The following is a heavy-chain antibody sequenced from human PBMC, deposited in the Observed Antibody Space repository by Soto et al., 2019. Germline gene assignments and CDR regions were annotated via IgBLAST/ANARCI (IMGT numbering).Heavy chain of an antibody. J-gene: IGHJ4*02. V-gene: IGHV3-48*04. CDR2: IFVSSSPI. CDR3: ARDKDWAFDY. D-gene: IGHD3-9*01. CDR1: GFTFSDDS. Sequence: GGSLRLSCVVSGFTFSDDSMVWVRQAPGKGLEWVSYIFVSSSPIYYVDSVKGRFTVSRDNGQNSLFLLMNSLRAEDTAVYYCARDKDWAFDYWGQGTLVTVSS.